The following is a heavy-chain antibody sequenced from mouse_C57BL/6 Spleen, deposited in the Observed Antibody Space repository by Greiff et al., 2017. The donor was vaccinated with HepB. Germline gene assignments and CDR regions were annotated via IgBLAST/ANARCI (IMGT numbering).Heavy chain of an antibody. Sequence: QVQLQQSGAELVRPGASVTLSCKASGYTFTDYEMHWVKQTPVHGLEWIGAIDPETGGTAYNQKFKGKAILTADKSSSTAYMELRSLTSEDSAVYYCTRFVYYGPEAYWGQGTLVTVSA. CDR1: GYTFTDYE. CDR2: IDPETGGT. CDR3: TRFVYYGPEAY. D-gene: IGHD2-1*01. V-gene: IGHV1-15*01. J-gene: IGHJ3*01.